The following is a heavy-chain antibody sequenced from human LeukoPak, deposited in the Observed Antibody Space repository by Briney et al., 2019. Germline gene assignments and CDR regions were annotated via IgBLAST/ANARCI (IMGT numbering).Heavy chain of an antibody. D-gene: IGHD6-19*01. J-gene: IGHJ6*02. CDR2: VNPNSGNT. Sequence: ASVKVSCKASGYTITSYDINWVRQATGQGLEWMGWVNPNSGNTGYAQKFQGRVTMTRNTSISTAYMELSSLRSEDTAVYYCARGLWLDDSYYYYGMDVWGQGTTVTVSS. V-gene: IGHV1-8*02. CDR3: ARGLWLDDSYYYYGMDV. CDR1: GYTITSYD.